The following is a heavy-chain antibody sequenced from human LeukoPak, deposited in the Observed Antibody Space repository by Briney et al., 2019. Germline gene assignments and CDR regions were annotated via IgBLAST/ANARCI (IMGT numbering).Heavy chain of an antibody. CDR1: GGSFSGYY. CDR3: ARDPAGIVARDPNYDY. Sequence: ETLSLTCAVYGGSFSGYYWSWIRQPPGKGLEWVSAISGSGGSTYYADSVKGRFTISRDNSKNTLYLQMNSLRAEDTAVYYCARDPAGIVARDPNYDYWGQGTLVTVSS. CDR2: ISGSGGST. D-gene: IGHD2-2*01. V-gene: IGHV3-23*01. J-gene: IGHJ4*02.